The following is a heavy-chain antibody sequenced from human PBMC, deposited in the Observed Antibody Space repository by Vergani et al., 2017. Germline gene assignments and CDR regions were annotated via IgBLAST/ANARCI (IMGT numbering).Heavy chain of an antibody. CDR1: GYTFSNYY. D-gene: IGHD3-9*01. CDR2: INPSGCHT. CDR3: ARGDYGILTGYRY. Sequence: QVQVVQSGAEVKKSGASVKVSCKTSGYTFSNYYMHWVRQAPVQGLEWMGIINPSGCHTNYAQKFQGRVTMTRDTSTSTVYMGLSSLRSEDTAIYYCARGDYGILTGYRYWGQGTLVTVSA. V-gene: IGHV1-46*03. J-gene: IGHJ4*02.